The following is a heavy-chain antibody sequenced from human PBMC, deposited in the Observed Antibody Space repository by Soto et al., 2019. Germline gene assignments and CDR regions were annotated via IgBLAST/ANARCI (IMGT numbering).Heavy chain of an antibody. CDR1: GYTFTSYA. D-gene: IGHD3-22*01. CDR2: INAGNGNT. J-gene: IGHJ3*02. V-gene: IGHV1-3*01. Sequence: ASVKVSCKASGYTFTSYAMHWVRQAPGQRLEWMGWINAGNGNTKYSQKFQGRVTITRDTSASTAYMELSSLRSEDTAVYYCARGPLRITMIVVVIGDAFDIRGQGTMVTVSS. CDR3: ARGPLRITMIVVVIGDAFDI.